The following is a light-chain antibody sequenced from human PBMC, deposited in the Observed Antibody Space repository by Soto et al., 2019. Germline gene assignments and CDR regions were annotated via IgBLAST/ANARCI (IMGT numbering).Light chain of an antibody. Sequence: DIQMTQSPSSLSASVGDRVTITCRASQGISDYLAWYQQKPGKVPKLLIYAASTLQLGVPSRFSGSGSGTDFALTISSLQAEDVATYYRQNYNNAPPWTFGQGTKVEIK. CDR3: QNYNNAPPWT. V-gene: IGKV1-27*01. J-gene: IGKJ1*01. CDR1: QGISDY. CDR2: AAS.